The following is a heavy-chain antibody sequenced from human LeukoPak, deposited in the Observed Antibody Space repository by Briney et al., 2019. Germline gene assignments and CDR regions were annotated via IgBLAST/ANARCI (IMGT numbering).Heavy chain of an antibody. CDR1: GYTFTSYG. CDR2: ISAYNGNT. Sequence: ASVTVSCKASGYTFTSYGISWVRQAPGQGLEWMGWISAYNGNTNYAQKLQGRVTMTTDTSTSTAYMELRSLRSDDTAVYYCAREGSSTSYNWFDPWGQGTLVTVSS. V-gene: IGHV1-18*01. CDR3: AREGSSTSYNWFDP. J-gene: IGHJ5*02. D-gene: IGHD2-2*01.